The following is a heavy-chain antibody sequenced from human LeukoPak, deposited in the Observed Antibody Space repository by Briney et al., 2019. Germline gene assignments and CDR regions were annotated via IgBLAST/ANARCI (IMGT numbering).Heavy chain of an antibody. CDR1: GFTFSSYW. CDR2: INSDGSST. V-gene: IGHV3-74*01. J-gene: IGHJ5*02. CDR3: ARDITIFGVVNRVDP. Sequence: GGSLRLSCAASGFTFSSYWMHWVRQAPGKGLVWVSRINSDGSSTSYADSVKGRFTISRDNAKNTLYLQMNSLRAEDTAVYYCARDITIFGVVNRVDPWGQGTLVTVSS. D-gene: IGHD3-3*01.